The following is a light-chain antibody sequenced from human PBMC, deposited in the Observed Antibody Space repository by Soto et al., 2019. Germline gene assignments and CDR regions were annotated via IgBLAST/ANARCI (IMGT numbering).Light chain of an antibody. V-gene: IGKV3-20*01. CDR2: GAS. J-gene: IGKJ5*01. CDR3: QQYGTSPIT. CDR1: QSVSNNY. Sequence: IVLPQSPGTLSLSPGERATLSCRASQSVSNNYLAWYQQKPGQAPRLLIHGASNRATGIPDRFSGSGSGTDFTLTISRLEPEDFAVYYCQQYGTSPITFGQGRLLEIK.